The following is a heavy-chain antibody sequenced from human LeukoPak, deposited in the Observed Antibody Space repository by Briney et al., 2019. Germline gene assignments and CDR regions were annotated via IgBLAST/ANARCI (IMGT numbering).Heavy chain of an antibody. D-gene: IGHD5-18*01. CDR2: IRATSTTL. V-gene: IGHV3-48*04. CDR1: GFTFSDYP. CDR3: ARDPDGYSYGFLDY. J-gene: IGHJ4*02. Sequence: PGGSLRLSCAASGFTFSDYPMNWIRQAPGKGLEWVSNIRATSTTLYYQDYYADSVKGRFTISRDNAKNSLYLQMNSLRAEDTAVYYCARDPDGYSYGFLDYWGQGTLVTVSS.